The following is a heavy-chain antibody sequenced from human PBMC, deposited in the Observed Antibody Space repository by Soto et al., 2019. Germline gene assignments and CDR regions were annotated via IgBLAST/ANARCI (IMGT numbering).Heavy chain of an antibody. D-gene: IGHD3-3*01. V-gene: IGHV3-23*01. CDR3: AKQYDFWSGYQPDY. Sequence: EVQLLESGGGLVQPGGSLRLSCAASGFTFSSYAMSWVRQAPGKGLEWVSAISGSGGSTYYADSVKGRFTISRDNSENTLYLQMNSLRAEDTAVYYCAKQYDFWSGYQPDYWGQGTLVTVSS. CDR2: ISGSGGST. CDR1: GFTFSSYA. J-gene: IGHJ4*02.